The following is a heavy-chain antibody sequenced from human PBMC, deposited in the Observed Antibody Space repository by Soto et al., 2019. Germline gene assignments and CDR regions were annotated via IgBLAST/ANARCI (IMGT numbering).Heavy chain of an antibody. Sequence: QVQLVQSGAEVKKPGSSVKVSCEASGGTFSGHAISWVRQAPGQGPEWMGGLIPLFGTTQHAQNFQDRLTIPADKSTSTAYMELTSLRFEDTAIYYCARGPKWGYRFDSWGQGTLVTVSS. CDR3: ARGPKWGYRFDS. J-gene: IGHJ4*02. D-gene: IGHD7-27*01. CDR2: LIPLFGTT. V-gene: IGHV1-69*06. CDR1: GGTFSGHA.